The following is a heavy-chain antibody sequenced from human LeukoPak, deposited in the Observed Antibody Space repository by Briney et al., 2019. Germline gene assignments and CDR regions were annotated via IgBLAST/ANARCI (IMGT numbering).Heavy chain of an antibody. CDR1: GFTFSSYS. CDR2: ISSSSSYI. V-gene: IGHV3-21*01. Sequence: GGSLRLSCAASGFTFSSYSMNWARQAPGKGLEWVSSISSSSSYIYYADSVKGRFTISRDNAKNSLYLQMNSLRAEDTAVYYCARDPYGSGSYSGDYWGQGTLVTVSS. CDR3: ARDPYGSGSYSGDY. J-gene: IGHJ4*02. D-gene: IGHD3-10*01.